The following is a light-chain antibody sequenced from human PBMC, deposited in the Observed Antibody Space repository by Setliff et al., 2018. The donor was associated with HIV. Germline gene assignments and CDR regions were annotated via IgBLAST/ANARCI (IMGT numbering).Light chain of an antibody. CDR1: SSDVGGYKY. CDR3: CSYAGTYTYI. Sequence: QSALAQPRSVSGSPGQSVTISCTGTSSDVGGYKYVSWYQHHPGNAPKLMIYDVSKRPSGVPDRFSGSKSGNTASLTISGLQAEDEADYYCCSYAGTYTYIFGTGTKVTVL. J-gene: IGLJ1*01. CDR2: DVS. V-gene: IGLV2-11*01.